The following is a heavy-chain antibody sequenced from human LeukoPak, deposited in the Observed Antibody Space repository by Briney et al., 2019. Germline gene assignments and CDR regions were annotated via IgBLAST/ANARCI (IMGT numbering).Heavy chain of an antibody. D-gene: IGHD6-13*01. J-gene: IGHJ3*01. V-gene: IGHV4-39*01. CDR3: ARQLAAGNDGFDV. CDR1: GVSIYSSTYY. Sequence: TSETLSLTCCVSGVSIYSSTYYWAWIRQPPGKGLEFIGSIYYNEDTFHNPSLKSRLTISVDTSAHLFSLRLTSVTAADTATYYCARQLAAGNDGFDVWGQGTEPPVSS. CDR2: IYYNEDT.